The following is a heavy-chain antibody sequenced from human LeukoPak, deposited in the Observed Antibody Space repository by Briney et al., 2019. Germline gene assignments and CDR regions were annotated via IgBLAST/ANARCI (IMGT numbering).Heavy chain of an antibody. D-gene: IGHD3-3*01. Sequence: SETLSLTCTVSGASISGSGYYWGWIRQPPGKGLEWIGSIYHSGSTYYNPSLKSRVTISVDTSKNQFSLKLSSVTATDTAVYYCARGPRYDFWSGLNWFDPWGQGTLVTVSS. CDR2: IYHSGST. J-gene: IGHJ5*02. CDR1: GASISGSGYY. CDR3: ARGPRYDFWSGLNWFDP. V-gene: IGHV4-39*07.